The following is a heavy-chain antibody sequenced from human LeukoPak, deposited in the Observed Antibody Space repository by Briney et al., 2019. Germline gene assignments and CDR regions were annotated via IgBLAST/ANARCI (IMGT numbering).Heavy chain of an antibody. CDR3: ARDRRYSYGTDAFDI. Sequence: ASVEVSCKASGYSFTNYGITWVRQAPGQGLEWMGWISAYNGNTNYAQKFQGRVTMTTDTSTSTAYMELRSLRSDDTAVYYCARDRRYSYGTDAFDIWGQGTMVTVSS. CDR2: ISAYNGNT. D-gene: IGHD5-18*01. V-gene: IGHV1-18*01. CDR1: GYSFTNYG. J-gene: IGHJ3*02.